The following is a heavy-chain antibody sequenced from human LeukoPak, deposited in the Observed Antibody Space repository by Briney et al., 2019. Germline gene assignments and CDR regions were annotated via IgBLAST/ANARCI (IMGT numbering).Heavy chain of an antibody. CDR1: GGSISSYY. D-gene: IGHD1-26*01. V-gene: IGHV4-59*01. Sequence: SETLSLTCTVSGGSISSYYWSWIRQPPGKGLEWIGYTYYSGSTNYNPSLKSRVTISVDTSKNQFSLKLSSVTAADTAVYYCARGSGSRRAFYYYYYYMDVWGKGTTVTVSS. CDR2: TYYSGST. J-gene: IGHJ6*03. CDR3: ARGSGSRRAFYYYYYYMDV.